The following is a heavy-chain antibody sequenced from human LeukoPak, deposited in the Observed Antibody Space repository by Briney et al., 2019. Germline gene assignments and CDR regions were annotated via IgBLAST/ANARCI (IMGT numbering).Heavy chain of an antibody. CDR2: IRYDGGIK. V-gene: IGHV3-30*02. Sequence: GGSLRLSCAASGFTFSNYGMHWVRQPPGKGLEWVAFIRYDGGIKHYADSVKGRFTLSRDNSKNTLYLQMNSLRAEDTAVYYCANGPHYNILTRFYKARSHLDYWGQGTLVTVSS. J-gene: IGHJ4*02. CDR3: ANGPHYNILTRFYKARSHLDY. CDR1: GFTFSNYG. D-gene: IGHD3-9*01.